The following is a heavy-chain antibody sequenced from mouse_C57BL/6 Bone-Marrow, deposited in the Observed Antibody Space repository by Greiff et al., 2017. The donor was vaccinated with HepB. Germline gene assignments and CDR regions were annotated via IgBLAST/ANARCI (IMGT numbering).Heavy chain of an antibody. V-gene: IGHV1-72*01. CDR1: GYTFTSYW. Sequence: QVQLQQPGAELVKPGASVKLSCKASGYTFTSYWMHWVKQRPGRGLEWIGRIDPNSGGTKYNEKFKSKATLTGDKPSSTAYMQLSSLTSEDSAVYYCARGDTTVVAYWYFDVWGTGTTVTVSS. CDR2: IDPNSGGT. CDR3: ARGDTTVVAYWYFDV. D-gene: IGHD1-1*01. J-gene: IGHJ1*03.